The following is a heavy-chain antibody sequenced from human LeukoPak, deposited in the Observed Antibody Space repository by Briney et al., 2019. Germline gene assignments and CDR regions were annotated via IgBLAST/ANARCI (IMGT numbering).Heavy chain of an antibody. CDR1: GGTISSYY. CDR3: ARWYYSGWAFDY. J-gene: IGHJ4*02. CDR2: IHDSGST. Sequence: PSETLSLTRTLSGGTISSYYWNWIRQPPGKGLGWIGYIHDSGSTKYNPSLKSRVTISVETSKNQFSLKLSSVAAADTAVYYCARWYYSGWAFDYWGQGTLVTGSS. D-gene: IGHD6-19*01. V-gene: IGHV4-59*08.